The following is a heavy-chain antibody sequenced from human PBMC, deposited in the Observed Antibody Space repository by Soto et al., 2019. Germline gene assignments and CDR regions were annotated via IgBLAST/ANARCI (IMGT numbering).Heavy chain of an antibody. D-gene: IGHD2-21*02. J-gene: IGHJ4*02. CDR1: GDSISNRSYY. CDR2: IYYSGST. CDR3: ARQRTSVVTQAYFDS. V-gene: IGHV4-39*01. Sequence: ETLSLTCTVTGDSISNRSYYWGWIRQPPGKGLEWIGSIYYSGSTYNNPSLKSRVSMSVDTSKNQFSLKLRSVTAADTALYYCARQRTSVVTQAYFDSWGQGSLVTVSS.